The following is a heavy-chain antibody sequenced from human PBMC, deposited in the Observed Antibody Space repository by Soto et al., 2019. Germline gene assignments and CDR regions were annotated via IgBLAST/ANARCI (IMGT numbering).Heavy chain of an antibody. Sequence: PGGSLRLSCAASGFTFSSYSMNWVRQAPGTGLEWVSYISSSSSTIYYADSVKGRFTISRDNAKNSLYLQMNSLRAEDTAVYYCARAENIVVVVAATENVGFDYWGQGTLVTVSS. J-gene: IGHJ4*02. CDR2: ISSSSSTI. CDR1: GFTFSSYS. CDR3: ARAENIVVVVAATENVGFDY. V-gene: IGHV3-48*01. D-gene: IGHD2-15*01.